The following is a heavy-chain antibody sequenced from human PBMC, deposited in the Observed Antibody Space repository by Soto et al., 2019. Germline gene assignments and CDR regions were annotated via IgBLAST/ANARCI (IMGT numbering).Heavy chain of an antibody. Sequence: EVQLVESGGRLIQPGGSLRLSCAASGVTVNTNYMSWVRQSPGKGLEWVSLFDSGGSIYYADSVKGRFTISRDNFKNTLSLQMNSLRVEDTAVYYCASTTVWKNAFEIWGQGTLVSVSS. CDR1: GVTVNTNY. V-gene: IGHV3-53*01. CDR2: FDSGGSI. D-gene: IGHD3-16*01. CDR3: ASTTVWKNAFEI. J-gene: IGHJ3*02.